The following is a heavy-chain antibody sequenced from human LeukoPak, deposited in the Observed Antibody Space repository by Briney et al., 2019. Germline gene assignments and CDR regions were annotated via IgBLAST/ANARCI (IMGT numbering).Heavy chain of an antibody. V-gene: IGHV3-48*03. CDR3: GEGRKGAWFPNY. D-gene: IGHD3-10*01. CDR1: GFTFSSYE. CDR2: ISSSDNTI. Sequence: GGSLRLSCAASGFTFSSYEMNWVRQAPGKGLEWLSYISSSDNTIYYADSVKGRFTISRDNAKNSLYLQMNSLRAEDTAVYYCGEGRKGAWFPNYWGQGTLVTVSS. J-gene: IGHJ4*02.